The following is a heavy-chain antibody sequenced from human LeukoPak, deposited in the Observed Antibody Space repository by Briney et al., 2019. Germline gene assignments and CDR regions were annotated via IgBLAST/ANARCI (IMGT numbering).Heavy chain of an antibody. D-gene: IGHD2-2*01. Sequence: GSLRLSCAASGFTFSSYSMNWVRQAPGKGLDWVSVISGSGGDTHFADSVKGRFTISRDNSKNTLYLQMNSLRAEDTAVYYCAKGETSNTRHFDYWGQGTLVTVSS. CDR3: AKGETSNTRHFDY. CDR1: GFTFSSYS. CDR2: ISGSGGDT. V-gene: IGHV3-23*01. J-gene: IGHJ4*02.